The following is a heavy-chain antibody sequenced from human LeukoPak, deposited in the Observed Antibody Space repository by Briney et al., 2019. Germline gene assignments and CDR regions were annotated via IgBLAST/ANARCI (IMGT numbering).Heavy chain of an antibody. J-gene: IGHJ5*02. CDR1: GYTFTSYG. D-gene: IGHD2-2*01. CDR2: ISAYNGNT. CDR3: AKDVGFCSSPSCYAPNWFDP. Sequence: ASVKVSCKTSGYTFTSYGITWVRQAPGQGLEWMGWISAYNGNTKYAQKFQGRVIMTTDTSTSTAYMELRSLRSDDTAVYYCAKDVGFCSSPSCYAPNWFDPWGQGTLVIVSS. V-gene: IGHV1-18*01.